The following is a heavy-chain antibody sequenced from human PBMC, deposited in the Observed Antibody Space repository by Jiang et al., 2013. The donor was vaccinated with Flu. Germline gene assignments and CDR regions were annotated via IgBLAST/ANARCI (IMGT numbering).Heavy chain of an antibody. CDR2: IWYDGSNK. V-gene: IGHV3-33*01. Sequence: QLVESGGGVVQPGRSLRLSCAASGFTFSSYGMHWVRQAPGKGLEWVAVIWYDGSNKYYADAVKGRFTISRDNSKNTLYLQMNSLRAEDTAVYYCARDGGGSSWFTGWDYYYYYGMDVWGQGTTVTVSS. CDR3: ARDGGGSSWFTGWDYYYYYGMDV. D-gene: IGHD6-13*01. CDR1: GFTFSSYG. J-gene: IGHJ6*02.